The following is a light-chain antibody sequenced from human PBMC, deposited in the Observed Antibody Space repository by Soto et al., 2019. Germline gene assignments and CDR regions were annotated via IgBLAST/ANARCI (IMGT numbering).Light chain of an antibody. V-gene: IGKV1-39*01. CDR3: QQSYTTPRT. J-gene: IGKJ1*01. Sequence: DIQMTQSPSTLSASVGDRVTITFRASQSISSWLAWYQQKPGKAPRLLINAASNLQSGVPSRFRGSGSETDFTLTITSLQPEDFATYYCQQSYTTPRTFGQGTKVDIK. CDR2: AAS. CDR1: QSISSW.